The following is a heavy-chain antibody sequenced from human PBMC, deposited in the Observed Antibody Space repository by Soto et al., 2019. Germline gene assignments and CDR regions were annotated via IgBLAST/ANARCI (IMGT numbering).Heavy chain of an antibody. CDR3: ASGPHYYGSGSAPHFDY. J-gene: IGHJ4*02. V-gene: IGHV4-34*01. Sequence: QVQLQQWGAGLLKPSETLSLTCAVYGGSFSGYYWSWIRQPPGKGLEWIWEINHSGSTNYNPSLTSRVTISVDTSKNQFSLNLSSVTAADTAVYYCASGPHYYGSGSAPHFDYWGQGTLVTVSS. CDR1: GGSFSGYY. D-gene: IGHD3-10*01. CDR2: INHSGST.